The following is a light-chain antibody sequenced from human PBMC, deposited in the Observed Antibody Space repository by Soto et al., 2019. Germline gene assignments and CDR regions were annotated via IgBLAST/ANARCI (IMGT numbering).Light chain of an antibody. Sequence: DVVMTQSPLSLAVTLGQPASISCRSSQSLLYSDGNTHLNWFHQRPGQSPRRLIYKVSNRDSGAPDRLRGSGSGTSSPLKISRVEAEDVGVYYCLHDTHWPRYTFGQRTKLEIK. CDR2: KVS. V-gene: IGKV2-30*01. CDR1: QSLLYSDGNTH. J-gene: IGKJ2*01. CDR3: LHDTHWPRYT.